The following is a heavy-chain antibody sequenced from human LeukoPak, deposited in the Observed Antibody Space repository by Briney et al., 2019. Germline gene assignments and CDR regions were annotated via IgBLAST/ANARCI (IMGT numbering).Heavy chain of an antibody. Sequence: SETLSLTCTVSGGSISSSSYYWGWIRQPPGKGLEWIGSIYYSGSTYYNPSLKSRVTISVDTSKNQFSLKLSSVTAADTAVYYCARVLGDSSSSRPYYFDYWGQGTLVTVSS. V-gene: IGHV4-39*07. CDR1: GGSISSSSYY. CDR2: IYYSGST. D-gene: IGHD6-6*01. CDR3: ARVLGDSSSSRPYYFDY. J-gene: IGHJ4*02.